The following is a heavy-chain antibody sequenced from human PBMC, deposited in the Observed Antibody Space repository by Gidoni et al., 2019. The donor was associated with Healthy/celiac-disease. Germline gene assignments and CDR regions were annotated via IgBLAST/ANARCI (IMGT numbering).Heavy chain of an antibody. CDR3: AKKGLEPGVYYYYDGMDV. Sequence: LLESRGGSAETGGCKGLAGAASGCAFRRVTMSWGRQAPGKGLEWVSAISGSGGSTYYADSVKGRFTISRDKSKNTLYLQMNSLRAEDTAVYYCAKKGLEPGVYYYYDGMDVWGQGTTVTVSS. J-gene: IGHJ6*02. D-gene: IGHD1-1*01. V-gene: IGHV3-23*01. CDR2: ISGSGGST. CDR1: GCAFRRVT.